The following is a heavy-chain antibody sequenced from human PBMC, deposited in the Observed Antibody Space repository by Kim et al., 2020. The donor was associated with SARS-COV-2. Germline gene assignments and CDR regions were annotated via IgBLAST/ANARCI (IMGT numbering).Heavy chain of an antibody. Sequence: WYTEYAVSVKSRITINPGTSKNQVSLQLNSVSPEDTAVYYCARTVAGRADYWGQGTLVTVSS. J-gene: IGHJ4*02. D-gene: IGHD6-19*01. V-gene: IGHV6-1*01. CDR2: WYT. CDR3: ARTVAGRADY.